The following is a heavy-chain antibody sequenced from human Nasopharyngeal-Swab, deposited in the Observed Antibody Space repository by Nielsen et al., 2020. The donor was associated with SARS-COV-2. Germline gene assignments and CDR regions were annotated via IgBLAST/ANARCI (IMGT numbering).Heavy chain of an antibody. CDR3: ARGGDGGFAHFAY. CDR2: IYNSGRT. CDR1: GGSISNYY. D-gene: IGHD2-21*01. Sequence: GSLRLSCTVSGGSISNYYWSWIRQPPGKRLEWIGYIYNSGRTTDYNPSLKSRVTISLDTSKNQFSLKLSSVTAADTAVYYCARGGDGGFAHFAYWGQGTLVTVSS. J-gene: IGHJ4*02. V-gene: IGHV4-59*01.